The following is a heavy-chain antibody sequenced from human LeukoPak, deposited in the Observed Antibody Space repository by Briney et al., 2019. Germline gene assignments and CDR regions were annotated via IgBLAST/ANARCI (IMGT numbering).Heavy chain of an antibody. CDR1: GFTSSTYA. CDR2: ITASGGST. Sequence: GGSLRLSCAASGFTSSTYAMNWVRQAPGKGLEWVSTITASGGSTYYADSVKGRFTISRDNSKNTLYLQMNSLRAEDTAVYYCAKDLAVVVPDYGVDVWGQGTTVTVSS. CDR3: AKDLAVVVPDYGVDV. D-gene: IGHD2-2*01. J-gene: IGHJ6*02. V-gene: IGHV3-23*01.